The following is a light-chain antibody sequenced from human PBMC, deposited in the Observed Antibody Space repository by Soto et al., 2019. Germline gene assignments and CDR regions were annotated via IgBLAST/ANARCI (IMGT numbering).Light chain of an antibody. J-gene: IGKJ2*01. CDR1: QSVSGN. V-gene: IGKV3-15*01. CDR2: AAS. CDR3: QQYHNWPPYT. Sequence: ETVMTQSPATLSVSPGERAILSCRASQSVSGNLAWYQQKPGQAPRLLISAASSRAAGIPPRFSGSGSGTEFTLTISSLQSEDLAVYYCQQYHNWPPYTFGQGTKLEIK.